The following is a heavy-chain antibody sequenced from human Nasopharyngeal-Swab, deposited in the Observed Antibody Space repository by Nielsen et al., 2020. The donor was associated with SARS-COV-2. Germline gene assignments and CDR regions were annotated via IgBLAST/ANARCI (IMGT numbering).Heavy chain of an antibody. CDR3: AKDQVPTVTAQNYFDY. CDR2: ISYDGSNK. V-gene: IGHV3-30*18. D-gene: IGHD4-17*01. Sequence: VRQAPGKGLEWVAVISYDGSNKYYADSVKGRFTITRDNSKNTLYLQMNSLRAEDTAVYYCAKDQVPTVTAQNYFDYWGQGTLVTVSS. J-gene: IGHJ4*02.